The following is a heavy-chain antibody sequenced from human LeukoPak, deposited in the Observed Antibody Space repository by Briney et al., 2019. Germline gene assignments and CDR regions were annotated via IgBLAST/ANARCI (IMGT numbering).Heavy chain of an antibody. CDR3: ARDRRITMVRGVIMPWFDP. CDR2: INPNSGGT. CDR1: GYTFTGYY. J-gene: IGHJ5*02. D-gene: IGHD3-10*01. V-gene: IGHV1-2*02. Sequence: ASVKVSCKASGYTFTGYYIHWVRQAPGQGLEWMGWINPNSGGTNYVQKFQGRVTMTRDTSISTAYMELSRLRSDDTAVYYCARDRRITMVRGVIMPWFDPWGQGTLVTVSS.